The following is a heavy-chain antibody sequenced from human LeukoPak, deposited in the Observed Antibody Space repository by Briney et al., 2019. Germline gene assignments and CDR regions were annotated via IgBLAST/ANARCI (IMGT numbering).Heavy chain of an antibody. CDR1: GFTFSSYR. J-gene: IGHJ4*02. CDR3: AKDYYYDSSGSNGPRNFDY. D-gene: IGHD3-22*01. V-gene: IGHV3-48*01. CDR2: ISSSSSTI. Sequence: GGSLRLSCAASGFTFSSYRMNWVRQAPGKGLEWVSYISSSSSTIYYADSVKGRFTISRDNSKNTLYLQMNSLRAEDTAVYYCAKDYYYDSSGSNGPRNFDYWGQGTLVTVSS.